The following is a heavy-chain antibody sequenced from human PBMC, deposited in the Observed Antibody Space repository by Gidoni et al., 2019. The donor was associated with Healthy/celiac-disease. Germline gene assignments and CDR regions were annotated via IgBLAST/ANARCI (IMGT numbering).Heavy chain of an antibody. D-gene: IGHD2-21*02. Sequence: QVQLVQSGAEVKKPGSSVKVSCKASGGTFSSYAISWVRQAPGQGLEWMGGIIPIFGTANYAQKFQGRVTITADESTSTAYMELSSLRSEDTAVYYCARAGCGGDCYYWYFDLWGRGTLVTVSS. CDR1: GGTFSSYA. V-gene: IGHV1-69*01. CDR2: IIPIFGTA. CDR3: ARAGCGGDCYYWYFDL. J-gene: IGHJ2*01.